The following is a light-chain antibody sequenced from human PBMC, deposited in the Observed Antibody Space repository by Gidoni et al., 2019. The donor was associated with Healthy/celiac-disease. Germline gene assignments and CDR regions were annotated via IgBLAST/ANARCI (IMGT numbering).Light chain of an antibody. V-gene: IGKV1-5*03. CDR2: KAS. J-gene: IGKJ1*01. CDR3: QRNNSYST. Sequence: DIQMTQSPSTLSASVGARITTTCRASQSISRWLAWYQQKPGTATKLLIYKASSFESGVPPRFGGGGAGTEFTLTISILQPDDFATYYCQRNNSYSTFGEGTKVEIK. CDR1: QSISRW.